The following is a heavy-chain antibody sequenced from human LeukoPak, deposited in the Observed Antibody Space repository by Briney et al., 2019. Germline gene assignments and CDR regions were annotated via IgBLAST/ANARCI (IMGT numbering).Heavy chain of an antibody. CDR2: IYYSGST. Sequence: SETLSLTCTVSGGSISSSSYYWGWIRQPPGKGLEWIGSIYYSGSTYYNPSLKSRVTISVDTSKNQFSLKLSSVTAADTAVYYCATLTYYEAVFDPWGQGTLVTVSS. D-gene: IGHD3-3*01. J-gene: IGHJ5*02. CDR3: ATLTYYEAVFDP. CDR1: GGSISSSSYY. V-gene: IGHV4-39*07.